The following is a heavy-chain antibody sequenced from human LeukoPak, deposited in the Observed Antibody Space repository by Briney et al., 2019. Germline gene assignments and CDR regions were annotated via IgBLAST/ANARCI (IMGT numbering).Heavy chain of an antibody. D-gene: IGHD5-12*01. CDR1: GYTFTGYY. V-gene: IGHV1-2*02. CDR2: INPNSGGT. CDR3: ARWRRDNPRYIVATH. J-gene: IGHJ4*02. Sequence: ASVKVSCKASGYTFTGYYMHWVRQAPGQGLEWMGWINPNSGGTNYAQKFQGRVTMTRDTSISTAYMELSRLRSDDTAVYYCARWRRDNPRYIVATHWGQGTLVTVSS.